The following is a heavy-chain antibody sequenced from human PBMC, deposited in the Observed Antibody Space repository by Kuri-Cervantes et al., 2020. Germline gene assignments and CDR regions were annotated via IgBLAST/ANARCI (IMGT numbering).Heavy chain of an antibody. V-gene: IGHV4-59*12. Sequence: ESLKISCTASGFTFGDYAMSWIRQPPGKGLEWIGYIYYSGSTNYNPSLKSRVTISVDTSKNQFSLKLSSVTAADTAVYYCARCCYYDSSSGLWGQGTLVTVSS. CDR1: GFTFGDYA. J-gene: IGHJ4*02. D-gene: IGHD3-22*01. CDR3: ARCCYYDSSSGL. CDR2: IYYSGST.